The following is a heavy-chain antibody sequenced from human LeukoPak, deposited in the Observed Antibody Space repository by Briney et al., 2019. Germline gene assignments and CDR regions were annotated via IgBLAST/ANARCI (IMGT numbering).Heavy chain of an antibody. D-gene: IGHD3-16*01. CDR1: GLTFSIYS. Sequence: GGSLRLSCAASGLTFSIYSMNWVRQAPGKGLEWVSYISSSSSTIHYADSVKGRFTISRDNAKNSLYLQMNSLRAEDTAVYYCARDLYPGYWGQGTLVTVSS. V-gene: IGHV3-48*01. CDR2: ISSSSSTI. CDR3: ARDLYPGY. J-gene: IGHJ4*02.